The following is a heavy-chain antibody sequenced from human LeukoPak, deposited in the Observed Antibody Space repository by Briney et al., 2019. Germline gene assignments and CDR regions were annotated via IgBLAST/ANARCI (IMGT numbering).Heavy chain of an antibody. V-gene: IGHV1-46*01. Sequence: ASVKVSCKASGYTFTSYYMHWVRQAPGQGLEWMGIINPSGGSTSYAQKFQGRVTMTRDTSTSAVYMELSGLRSEDTAVYYCARTMIVVVTPFDYWGQGTLVTVSS. CDR3: ARTMIVVVTPFDY. D-gene: IGHD3-22*01. CDR1: GYTFTSYY. CDR2: INPSGGST. J-gene: IGHJ4*02.